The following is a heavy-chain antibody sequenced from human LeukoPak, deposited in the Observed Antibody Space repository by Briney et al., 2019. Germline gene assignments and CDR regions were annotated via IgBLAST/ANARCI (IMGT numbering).Heavy chain of an antibody. CDR2: IYTSGST. CDR3: ARDRTPAYYSPSPYYYYYYMDV. V-gene: IGHV4-4*07. J-gene: IGHJ6*03. CDR1: GYSISSGYY. Sequence: PSETLSLTCTVSGYSISSGYYWGWIRQPAGKGLEWIGRIYTSGSTNYNPSLKSRVTMSVDTSKNQFSLKLSSVTAADTAVYYCARDRTPAYYSPSPYYYYYYMDVWGKGTTVTISS. D-gene: IGHD6-6*01.